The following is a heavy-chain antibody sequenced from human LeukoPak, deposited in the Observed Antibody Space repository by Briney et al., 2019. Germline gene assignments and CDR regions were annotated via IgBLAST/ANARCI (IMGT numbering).Heavy chain of an antibody. V-gene: IGHV3-23*01. CDR1: GFTFSTSA. Sequence: GGFLRLSCAASGFTFSTSAMNWVRQAPGKGLEWVSAISSSGTITFYADSVKGRFTISRDNSKNTLYLQMNSLRAEDAAVYYCAKALWFGELLSHRPSLIDYWGQGTLVTVSS. J-gene: IGHJ4*02. CDR3: AKALWFGELLSHRPSLIDY. CDR2: ISSSGTIT. D-gene: IGHD3-10*01.